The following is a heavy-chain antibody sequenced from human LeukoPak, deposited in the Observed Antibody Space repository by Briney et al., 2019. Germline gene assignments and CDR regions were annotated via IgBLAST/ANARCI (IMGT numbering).Heavy chain of an antibody. Sequence: PGRSLRLSCAASGFTFGSYGMHWVRQAPGKGLEWVAVISYDGSNKYYADSVKGRFTISRDNSKNTLYLQMNSLRAEDTAVYYCAKVRGKVFSDYWGQGTLVTVSS. CDR2: ISYDGSNK. D-gene: IGHD2-21*01. CDR1: GFTFGSYG. CDR3: AKVRGKVFSDY. J-gene: IGHJ4*02. V-gene: IGHV3-30*18.